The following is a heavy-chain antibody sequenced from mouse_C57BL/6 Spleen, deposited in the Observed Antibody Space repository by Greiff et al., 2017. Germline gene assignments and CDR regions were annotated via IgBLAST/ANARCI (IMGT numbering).Heavy chain of an antibody. CDR2: IHPNSGST. V-gene: IGHV1-64*01. J-gene: IGHJ3*01. Sequence: QVQLQQPGAELVKPGASVKLSCKASGYTFTSYWMHWVKQRPGQGLEWIGMIHPNSGSTNYNEKCKSKATLTVDKSSSTAYMQLSSLTSEDSAVYYCARSEGYAFAYWGQGTLVTVSA. CDR1: GYTFTSYW. CDR3: ARSEGYAFAY. D-gene: IGHD2-2*01.